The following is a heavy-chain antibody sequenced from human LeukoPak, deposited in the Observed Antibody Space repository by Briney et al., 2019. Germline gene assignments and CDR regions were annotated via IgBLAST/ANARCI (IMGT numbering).Heavy chain of an antibody. D-gene: IGHD6-19*01. CDR2: ISSSSSYI. CDR3: ARVIAVAPDY. J-gene: IGHJ4*02. V-gene: IGHV3-21*01. Sequence: GSLRLSCAASGFTFSSHSKNWVRQAPGKGLEWVSSISSSSSYIYYADSVKGRFTISRDNAKNSLYLQMNSLRAEDTAVYYCARVIAVAPDYWGQGTLVTVSS. CDR1: GFTFSSHS.